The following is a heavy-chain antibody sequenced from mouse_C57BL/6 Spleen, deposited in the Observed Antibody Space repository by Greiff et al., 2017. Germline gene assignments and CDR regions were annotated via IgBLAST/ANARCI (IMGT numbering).Heavy chain of an antibody. J-gene: IGHJ2*01. CDR1: GFTFSSYT. CDR3: ARELFFDY. Sequence: DVQLVESGGGLVKPGGSLKLSCAASGFTFSSYTMSWVRQTPEKRLEWVATISGGGGNTYYPDSVKGRFTISRDNAKNTLYLQMSSLRSEDTALYYCARELFFDYWGQGTTLTVSS. V-gene: IGHV5-9*01. CDR2: ISGGGGNT.